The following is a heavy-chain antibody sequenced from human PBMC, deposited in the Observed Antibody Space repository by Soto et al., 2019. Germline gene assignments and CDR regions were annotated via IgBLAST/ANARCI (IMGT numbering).Heavy chain of an antibody. CDR1: GGSVSSSSYY. CDR3: ARGRVVYAMNWFEP. D-gene: IGHD2-8*02. V-gene: IGHV4-61*01. CDR2: IYYSGGA. J-gene: IGHJ5*02. Sequence: SETLSLTCTVSGGSVSSSSYYWSWIRQPPGKGLEWIGYIYYSGGANYNPSLKSRVTISVDTSKNQFSLQLSSVTAADTAVYYCARGRVVYAMNWFEPWGQGTLVTFSS.